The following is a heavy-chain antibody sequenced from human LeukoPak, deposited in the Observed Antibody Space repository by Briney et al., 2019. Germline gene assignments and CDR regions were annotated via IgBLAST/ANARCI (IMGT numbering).Heavy chain of an antibody. CDR2: ISGSGGST. CDR1: GFTFSSYA. J-gene: IGHJ6*03. CDR3: AKSPSSSIAARPDYYYYMDV. D-gene: IGHD6-6*01. V-gene: IGHV3-23*01. Sequence: GGSLRLSCAASGFTFSSYAMSWVRQAPGKGLEWVSAISGSGGSTYYADSVKGRFTISRDNSKNTLYLQMNSLRAEDTAVYYCAKSPSSSIAARPDYYYYMDVWGKGTTVTVSS.